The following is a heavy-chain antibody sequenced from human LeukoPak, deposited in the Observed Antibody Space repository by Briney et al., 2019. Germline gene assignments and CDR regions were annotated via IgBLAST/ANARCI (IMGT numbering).Heavy chain of an antibody. V-gene: IGHV1-18*01. CDR1: GYTFTSYG. J-gene: IGHJ4*02. Sequence: ASVKVSCKASGYTFTSYGISWVRQAPGQGPEWMGWISAYNGNTNYAQKLQGRVTMTTDTSTSTAYMELRSLRSDDTAVYYCARHPIMVRGVISYFDYWGQGTLVTVSS. CDR2: ISAYNGNT. CDR3: ARHPIMVRGVISYFDY. D-gene: IGHD3-10*01.